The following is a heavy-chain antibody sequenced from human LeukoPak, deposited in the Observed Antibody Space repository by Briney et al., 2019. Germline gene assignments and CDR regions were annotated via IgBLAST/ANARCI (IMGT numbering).Heavy chain of an antibody. CDR3: AKIETIVVVTAHIAGPFDF. D-gene: IGHD2-21*02. CDR2: ISGSGGST. Sequence: GGSLRLSCAASGFTFSSYAMSWDRQAPGKGLEWVSAISGSGGSTFYADSVKGRFTISRDNSKNTLYLQMSSLRAEDTAAYYCAKIETIVVVTAHIAGPFDFWGQGTLVTVSS. V-gene: IGHV3-23*01. CDR1: GFTFSSYA. J-gene: IGHJ4*02.